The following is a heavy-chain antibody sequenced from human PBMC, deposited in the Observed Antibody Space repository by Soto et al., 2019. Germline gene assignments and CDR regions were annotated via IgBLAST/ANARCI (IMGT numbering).Heavy chain of an antibody. CDR1: GYSFTSYW. CDR2: IYPGDSDT. Sequence: GESLKISCKGSGYSFTSYWIGWVRQMPGKGLEWMGIIYPGDSDTRYSPSFKGQVTISADKSISTAYLQWSSLKATDTAMYYCAVASAADAFDIWGQGTMVTVSS. V-gene: IGHV5-51*01. D-gene: IGHD6-13*01. J-gene: IGHJ3*02. CDR3: AVASAADAFDI.